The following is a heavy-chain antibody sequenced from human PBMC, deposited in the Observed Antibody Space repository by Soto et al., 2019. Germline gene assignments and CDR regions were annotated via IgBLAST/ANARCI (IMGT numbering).Heavy chain of an antibody. V-gene: IGHV3-30*18. CDR3: AKDRVESGLGEIDY. CDR1: GFTFSTNG. D-gene: IGHD3-16*01. J-gene: IGHJ4*02. CDR2: IAYDGSNK. Sequence: QVQLVESGGGVVQPGRSLRLSGAASGFTFSTNGMHWVRQAPGKGLEWVAIIAYDGSNKYYADSVKGRLTISRDNSKNTLYLQMSSLRAEDTAVYYCAKDRVESGLGEIDYWGQGTLVTVSS.